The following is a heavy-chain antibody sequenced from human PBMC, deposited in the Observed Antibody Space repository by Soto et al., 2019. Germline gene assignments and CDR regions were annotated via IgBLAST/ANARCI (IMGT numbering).Heavy chain of an antibody. CDR2: IIPIFGTA. V-gene: IGHV1-69*13. J-gene: IGHJ4*02. D-gene: IGHD5-12*01. Sequence: QVQLVQSGAEVKKPGASVKVSCKASGYTFTSYGISWVRQAPGQGLEWMGWIIPIFGTANYAQKFQGRVTITADESTSTAYMELSSLRSEDTAVYYCARAGGYSGYDLRLFFDYWGQGTLVTVSS. CDR3: ARAGGYSGYDLRLFFDY. CDR1: GYTFTSYG.